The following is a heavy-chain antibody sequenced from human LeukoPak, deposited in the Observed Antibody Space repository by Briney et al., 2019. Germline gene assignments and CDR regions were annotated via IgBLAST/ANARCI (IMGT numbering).Heavy chain of an antibody. CDR2: IKQDGSEK. CDR3: ARITSIAAAEVFPTDAFDI. V-gene: IGHV3-7*01. D-gene: IGHD6-13*01. J-gene: IGHJ3*02. CDR1: GFTFSSYW. Sequence: PGGSLRLSCAASGFTFSSYWMSWVRQAPGKGLEWVANIKQDGSEKYYVDSVKGRFTISRDNAKNSLYLQMNSLRAEDTAVYYCARITSIAAAEVFPTDAFDIWGQGTMVTVSS.